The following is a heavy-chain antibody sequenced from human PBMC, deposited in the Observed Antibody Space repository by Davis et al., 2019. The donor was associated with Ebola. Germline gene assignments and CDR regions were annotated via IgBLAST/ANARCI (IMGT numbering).Heavy chain of an antibody. D-gene: IGHD3-22*01. CDR1: GYSFTSYW. V-gene: IGHV5-51*01. Sequence: GESLKISCKGSGYSFTSYWIGWVRQMPGKGLEWMGIIYPGDSDTRYSPSFQGQVTISADKSISTAYLQWSSLKASDTAMYYCARRKNDYYDSSGTFFDIWGQGTMVTVSS. J-gene: IGHJ3*02. CDR2: IYPGDSDT. CDR3: ARRKNDYYDSSGTFFDI.